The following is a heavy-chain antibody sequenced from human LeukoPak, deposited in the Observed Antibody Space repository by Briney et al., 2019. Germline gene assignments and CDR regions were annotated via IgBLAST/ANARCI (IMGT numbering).Heavy chain of an antibody. Sequence: SQTLSLTCTVSGGSISSGDYYWSWIRQPPGKGLEWIGYIYYSGSTNYNPSLKSRVTISVDTSKNQFSLKLSSVPAADTAVYYCARSYYYGSGSYPSYYYYYYMDVWGKGTTVTVSS. V-gene: IGHV4-61*08. CDR1: GGSISSGDYY. CDR2: IYYSGST. J-gene: IGHJ6*03. D-gene: IGHD3-10*01. CDR3: ARSYYYGSGSYPSYYYYYYMDV.